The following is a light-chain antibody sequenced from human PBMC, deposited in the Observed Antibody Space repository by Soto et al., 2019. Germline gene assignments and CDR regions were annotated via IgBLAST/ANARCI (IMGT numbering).Light chain of an antibody. Sequence: EVVLTQSPGTLSLSPGERATLSCRASQNIRGNELAWYQQKPGQAPRLLIYRGSSRATGIPDRFSGRGSGTNFTLTISRLEPEDVGVYYCQDYGTSAPWTFGQGTKVEIK. V-gene: IGKV3-20*01. J-gene: IGKJ1*01. CDR2: RGS. CDR1: QNIRGNE. CDR3: QDYGTSAPWT.